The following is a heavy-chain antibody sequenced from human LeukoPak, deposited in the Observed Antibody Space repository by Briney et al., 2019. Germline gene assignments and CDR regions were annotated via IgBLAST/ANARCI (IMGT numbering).Heavy chain of an antibody. CDR1: GYSFTSYW. J-gene: IGHJ6*03. D-gene: IGHD5-12*01. CDR3: ARLADIVATTYYYYYMDV. V-gene: IGHV5-51*01. CDR2: IYPGDSDT. Sequence: PGESLKISCKGSGYSFTSYWIGWVRQMPGKGLEWMGIIYPGDSDTRYSPSFLGQVTISADKSISTAYLQWSSLKASDTAMYYCARLADIVATTYYYYYMDVWGKGTTVTVSS.